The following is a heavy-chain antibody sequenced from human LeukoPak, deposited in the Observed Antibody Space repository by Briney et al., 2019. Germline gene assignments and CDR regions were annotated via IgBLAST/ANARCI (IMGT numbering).Heavy chain of an antibody. D-gene: IGHD3-22*01. Sequence: PGGSLRLSCAASGFTFSSYAMHWVRQAPGKGLEWVAVISYDGSNKYYADSVKGRFTISRDNAKNSLYLQMNSLRAEDTAVYYCARVPDYYYDSSGYGVNDAFDIWGQGTMVTVSS. CDR1: GFTFSSYA. J-gene: IGHJ3*02. CDR3: ARVPDYYYDSSGYGVNDAFDI. CDR2: ISYDGSNK. V-gene: IGHV3-30*04.